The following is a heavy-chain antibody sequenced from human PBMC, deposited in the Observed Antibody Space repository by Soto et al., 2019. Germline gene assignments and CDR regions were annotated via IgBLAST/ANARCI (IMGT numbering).Heavy chain of an antibody. V-gene: IGHV3-30*18. Sequence: QVQLVESGGGVVQPGRSLRLSCAASGFTFSRYGMHWVRQAPGKGLEWVAVISYDGSNKYYADSVKGRFTISRDNSKNTLYLQMNSLRAEDTAVYYCAKDQGSGWYSAFDIWGQGTMVTVSS. CDR3: AKDQGSGWYSAFDI. J-gene: IGHJ3*02. D-gene: IGHD6-19*01. CDR1: GFTFSRYG. CDR2: ISYDGSNK.